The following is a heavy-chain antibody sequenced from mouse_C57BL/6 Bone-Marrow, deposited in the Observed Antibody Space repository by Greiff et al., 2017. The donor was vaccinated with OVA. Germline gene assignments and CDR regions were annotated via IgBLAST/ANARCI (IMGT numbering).Heavy chain of an antibody. D-gene: IGHD1-1*01. V-gene: IGHV1-82*01. CDR3: GRWGYYDSSPMAY. Sequence: QVQLQQSGPELVKPGASVKISCKASGYAFSSSWMNWVKQRPGKGLEWIGRIYPGDGDTNYNGKFKGKATLTADKSSSTAYMQLSSLTSEDSAVYFCGRWGYYDSSPMAYWGQGTLVTVSA. J-gene: IGHJ3*01. CDR1: GYAFSSSW. CDR2: IYPGDGDT.